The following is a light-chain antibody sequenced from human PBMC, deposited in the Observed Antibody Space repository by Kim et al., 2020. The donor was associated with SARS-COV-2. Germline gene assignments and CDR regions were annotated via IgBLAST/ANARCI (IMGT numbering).Light chain of an antibody. Sequence: GKTITISCTRSTGTIGHHYVQWYQQRPGSSPTIVIYEDDQRPSEVPDRFSGSIDSSSNSASLTISGLKTEAEADYYCQSYDGNSWLFGGGTQLTVL. CDR3: QSYDGNSWL. CDR1: TGTIGHHY. J-gene: IGLJ3*02. V-gene: IGLV6-57*01. CDR2: EDD.